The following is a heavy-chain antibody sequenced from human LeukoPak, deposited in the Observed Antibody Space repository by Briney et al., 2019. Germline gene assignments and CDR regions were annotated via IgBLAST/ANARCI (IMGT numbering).Heavy chain of an antibody. V-gene: IGHV4-39*01. D-gene: IGHD5-12*01. Sequence: SETLSLTCTVFGGSINSNDYYWAWIRQPPGKGLEWIGSIYYSRTTFYNPSLKSRVTISADSSKNQFSLNLNSVTAADTAVYYCARRRIVATLDYWGQGTLVTVSS. CDR2: IYYSRTT. J-gene: IGHJ4*02. CDR1: GGSINSNDYY. CDR3: ARRRIVATLDY.